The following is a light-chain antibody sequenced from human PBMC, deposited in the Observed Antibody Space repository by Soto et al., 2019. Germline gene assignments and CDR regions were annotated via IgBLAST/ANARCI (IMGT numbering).Light chain of an antibody. CDR2: GNS. CDR3: QSYDSSLNVV. CDR1: SSNIGAGYD. J-gene: IGLJ2*01. V-gene: IGLV1-40*01. Sequence: QAVVTQPPSVSGAPGQRVTISCTGSSSNIGAGYDVHWYQQLPGTAPKLLIYGNSNRPSGVPDRLSGSKSGTSASLAITGLQAEDEADYYCQSYDSSLNVVLGGGTKLTVL.